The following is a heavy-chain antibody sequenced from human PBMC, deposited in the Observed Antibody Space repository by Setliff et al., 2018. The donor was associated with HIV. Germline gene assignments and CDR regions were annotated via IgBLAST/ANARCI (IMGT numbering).Heavy chain of an antibody. CDR1: KFTSYS. CDR2: ISSGNNSR. D-gene: IGHD3-9*01. V-gene: IGHV3-48*01. J-gene: IGHJ6*03. CDR3: ARGVDLLTAPSYYYYYMDV. Sequence: PGGSLRLSCAASKFTSYSMTWVRQAPGKGLEWLSYISSGNNSRHYTDSVKARFTISRDNAKNAHYLQMNSLRVEDTAVYYCARGVDLLTAPSYYYYYMDVWGKGTTVTVSS.